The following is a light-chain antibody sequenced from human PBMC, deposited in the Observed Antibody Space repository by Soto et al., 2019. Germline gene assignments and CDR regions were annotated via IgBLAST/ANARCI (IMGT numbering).Light chain of an antibody. CDR1: QPIYIQ. CDR3: QQHNQWTIT. Sequence: IVLTQFPGYLSVSPGERATLSCWTSQPIYIQSLTLYQQKPGQAPRPPIYGASGRATGIPARFSVSGSGTEFTLTINCLQHEDSAVYDCQQHNQWTITFGQGTRLEIK. J-gene: IGKJ5*01. CDR2: GAS. V-gene: IGKV3D-15*01.